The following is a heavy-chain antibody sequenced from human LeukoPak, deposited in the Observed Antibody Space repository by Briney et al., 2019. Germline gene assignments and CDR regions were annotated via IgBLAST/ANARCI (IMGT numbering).Heavy chain of an antibody. Sequence: SVKVSCKASGGTFSSYAISWVRQAPGQGLEWMGRIIPILGIANYAQKFQGRVTITADKSTSTAYMELSSLRSEDTAVYYCARVGGGAGLSTFDYWGQGTLVTVSS. CDR3: ARVGGGAGLSTFDY. CDR2: IIPILGIA. V-gene: IGHV1-69*04. J-gene: IGHJ4*02. CDR1: GGTFSSYA. D-gene: IGHD3-16*01.